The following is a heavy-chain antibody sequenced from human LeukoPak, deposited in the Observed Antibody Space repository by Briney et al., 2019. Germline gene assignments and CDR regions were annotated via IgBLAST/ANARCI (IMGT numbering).Heavy chain of an antibody. J-gene: IGHJ4*02. V-gene: IGHV3-15*01. CDR3: ATDLGGYYSGSGTYWGSLDY. Sequence: PGGSLRLSCAASGFTFSNAWRSWVRQAPGKGLEWVGHIKRKSDGGTPDSAAPVKGRFTISRDDSKNTLYLQMNSLKTEDTGVYYCATDLGGYYSGSGTYWGSLDYWGQGTVVTVSS. D-gene: IGHD3-10*01. CDR2: IKRKSDGGTP. CDR1: GFTFSNAW.